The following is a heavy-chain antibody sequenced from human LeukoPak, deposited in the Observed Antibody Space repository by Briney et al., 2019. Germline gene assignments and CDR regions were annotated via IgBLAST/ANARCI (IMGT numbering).Heavy chain of an antibody. CDR1: GFTFSGSA. CDR2: IRSKANCYAT. D-gene: IGHD3-10*01. Sequence: GGSLRLSCAASGFTFSGSAMHWVRQASGKGLEWVGRIRSKANCYATAYAASVKGRFTISRDDSKNTAYLQMNSLKTEDTAVYYCTRDPDYYGSGSYYYYYYMDVWGKGTTVTISS. J-gene: IGHJ6*03. V-gene: IGHV3-73*01. CDR3: TRDPDYYGSGSYYYYYYMDV.